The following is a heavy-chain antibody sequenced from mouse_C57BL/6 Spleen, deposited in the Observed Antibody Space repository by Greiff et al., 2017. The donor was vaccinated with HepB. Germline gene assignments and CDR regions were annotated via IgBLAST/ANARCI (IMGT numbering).Heavy chain of an antibody. CDR3: ARDGGWDGWYFDV. V-gene: IGHV5-4*01. D-gene: IGHD4-1*01. CDR1: GFTFSSYA. Sequence: EVKLVESGGGLVKPGGSLKLSCAASGFTFSSYAMSWVRQTPEKRLEWVATISDGGSYTYYPDNVKGRFTISRDNAKNNLYLQMSHLKSEDTAMYYCARDGGWDGWYFDVWGTGTTVTVSS. J-gene: IGHJ1*03. CDR2: ISDGGSYT.